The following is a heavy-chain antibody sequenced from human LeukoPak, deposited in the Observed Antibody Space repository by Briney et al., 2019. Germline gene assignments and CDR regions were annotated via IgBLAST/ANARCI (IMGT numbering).Heavy chain of an antibody. V-gene: IGHV3-33*01. Sequence: GGSLRLSCAASVFTFISYGMHWVRQAPGKGLEWVSVIWYDGSNKYYADSVKGRFTISRDNSKNTLYLQMNSLRAEDTAVYYCARDIPYGSGSYYPNNYYYYGMDVWGQGTTVTVSS. CDR3: ARDIPYGSGSYYPNNYYYYGMDV. CDR1: VFTFISYG. D-gene: IGHD3-10*01. CDR2: IWYDGSNK. J-gene: IGHJ6*02.